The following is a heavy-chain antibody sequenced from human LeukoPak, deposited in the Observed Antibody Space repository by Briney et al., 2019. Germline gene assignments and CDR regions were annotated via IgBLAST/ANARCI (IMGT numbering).Heavy chain of an antibody. J-gene: IGHJ6*02. Sequence: RPGGSLRLSCAASGFTFSTYSMNWVRQAPGKGLEWVSSISSTSSYIYYADSVKGRFTISRDNAKNSLYLQMNSLRAEDTAVYYCARALDYYDSSGYYYSGSNYYYGMDVWGQGTTVTVS. V-gene: IGHV3-21*01. CDR1: GFTFSTYS. CDR3: ARALDYYDSSGYYYSGSNYYYGMDV. D-gene: IGHD3-22*01. CDR2: ISSTSSYI.